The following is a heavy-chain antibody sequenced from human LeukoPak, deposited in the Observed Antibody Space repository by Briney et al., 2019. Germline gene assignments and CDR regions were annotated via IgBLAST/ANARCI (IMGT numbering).Heavy chain of an antibody. V-gene: IGHV1-2*06. CDR3: ARDRLYYYDSSGYPDY. J-gene: IGHJ4*02. D-gene: IGHD3-22*01. CDR2: INPNSGGT. Sequence: ASVKVSCKASGYTFTGYYMHWVRQAPGQGLEWMGRINPNSGGTNYAQKFQGRVTMTRDTSISTAYMELSSLRSEDTAVYYCARDRLYYYDSSGYPDYWGQGTLVTVSS. CDR1: GYTFTGYY.